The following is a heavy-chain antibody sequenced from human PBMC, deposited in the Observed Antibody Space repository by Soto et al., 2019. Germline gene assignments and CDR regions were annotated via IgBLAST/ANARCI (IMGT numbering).Heavy chain of an antibody. Sequence: QLQLQESGSGLVKPSQTLSLTCAVSGRSISSGGYSWIWIRQPPGKGLEWIGYIYHSGPTYYNPYLKSRVTISIDTSKNQFALKLSSVTAADTAMYYCARGHDSGDCWGQGTLVTVSS. J-gene: IGHJ4*02. CDR3: ARGHDSGDC. CDR2: IYHSGPT. V-gene: IGHV4-30-2*01. D-gene: IGHD3-22*01. CDR1: GRSISSGGYS.